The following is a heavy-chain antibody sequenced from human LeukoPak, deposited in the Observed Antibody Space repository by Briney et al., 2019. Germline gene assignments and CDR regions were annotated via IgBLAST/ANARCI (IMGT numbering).Heavy chain of an antibody. CDR2: INHSGST. V-gene: IGHV4-34*01. D-gene: IGHD1-26*01. CDR1: GGSFSGYY. J-gene: IGHJ4*02. Sequence: SETLSLTCAVYGGSFSGYYWSWIRQPPGKGLEWIGEINHSGSTNYNPSLKSRVTISVDTSKNQFSMKLSSVTAGDTAVYYCARAVSGRKIDYWGQGTLVTVSS. CDR3: ARAVSGRKIDY.